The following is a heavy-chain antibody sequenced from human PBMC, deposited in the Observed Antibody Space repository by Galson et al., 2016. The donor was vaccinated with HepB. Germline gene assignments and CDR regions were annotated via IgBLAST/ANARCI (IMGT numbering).Heavy chain of an antibody. D-gene: IGHD4-23*01. Sequence: SLRLSCAASGFSFSSHSMNWVRQGPGKALEWISYISSGGHTMYYADSVKGRFTISRDNAKNSLHLQMNSLRAEDTAVYYCTRAYVGKARRGTYWYFDLWGRGTLVTVSS. CDR1: GFSFSSHS. J-gene: IGHJ2*01. CDR3: TRAYVGKARRGTYWYFDL. V-gene: IGHV3-48*04. CDR2: ISSGGHTM.